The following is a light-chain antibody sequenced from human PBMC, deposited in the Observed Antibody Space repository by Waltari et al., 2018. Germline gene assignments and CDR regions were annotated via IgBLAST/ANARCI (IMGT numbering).Light chain of an antibody. Sequence: IVMTQSPDSLAVSLGERATINCQSSQSILYNSNDKNYLAWYQQKPGQPPKLLIYWASTRESGVPDRFSGSGSGTDFTLTSSSLQAEDVAVYYCQQYYSRRTFGQGTKVEI. CDR1: QSILYNSNDKNY. CDR3: QQYYSRRT. V-gene: IGKV4-1*01. CDR2: WAS. J-gene: IGKJ1*01.